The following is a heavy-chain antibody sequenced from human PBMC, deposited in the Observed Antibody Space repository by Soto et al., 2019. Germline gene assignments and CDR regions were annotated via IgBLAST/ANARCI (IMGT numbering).Heavy chain of an antibody. CDR2: VYYSGST. D-gene: IGHD5-12*01. J-gene: IGHJ4*02. CDR1: GGSISGYY. Sequence: SETLSLTCTVSGGSISGYYWSWIRQPPGKGLEWIGYVYYSGSTKYNPSLESRVTISVDMSNNQFSLMLTSVTAADTAVYYCAKYRRTDAEGYRLDFWGQGTLVTVSS. V-gene: IGHV4-59*01. CDR3: AKYRRTDAEGYRLDF.